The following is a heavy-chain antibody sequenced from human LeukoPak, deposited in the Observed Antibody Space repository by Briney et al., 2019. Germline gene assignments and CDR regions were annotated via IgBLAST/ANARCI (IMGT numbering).Heavy chain of an antibody. J-gene: IGHJ4*02. CDR1: GGSISGDY. CDR3: ASDYYDSSGYSDY. Sequence: SETLSLTCTVSGGSISGDYWSWIRQSPGKGLEWIGYIYHSGSTYYNPSLKSRVTISVDRSKNQFSLKLSSVTAADTAVYYCASDYYDSSGYSDYWGQGTLVTVSS. CDR2: IYHSGST. D-gene: IGHD3-22*01. V-gene: IGHV4-59*12.